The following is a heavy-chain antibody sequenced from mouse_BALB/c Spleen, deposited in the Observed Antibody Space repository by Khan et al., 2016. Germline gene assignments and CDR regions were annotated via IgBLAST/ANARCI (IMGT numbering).Heavy chain of an antibody. Sequence: QVQLQQSGAELVKPGASVKLSCKASGYTFTTYWMHWVQQRPGQGLEWIGEINPTNGRPNYNEKFKSKATLTVDKLSSTAYMQLSSLTSEDSAVYYCARTRLRASFAYWGQGTLVTVSA. V-gene: IGHV1S81*02. CDR1: GYTFTTYW. J-gene: IGHJ3*01. D-gene: IGHD1-1*01. CDR3: ARTRLRASFAY. CDR2: INPTNGRP.